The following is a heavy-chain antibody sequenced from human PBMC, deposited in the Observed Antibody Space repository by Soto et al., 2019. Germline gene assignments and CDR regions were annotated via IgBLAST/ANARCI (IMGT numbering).Heavy chain of an antibody. Sequence: QLQLQESGPGLVKPSETLSLSCTVSGGSISSSSNFWGWIRQPPGKGPEWIGRISYSGSTYYNPSHKSRITISVDTSKNHFSLKVTSGTATDTAVYYCARHDDSGRFINGCDIWGQGTMVTVSS. CDR1: GGSISSSSNF. D-gene: IGHD1-26*01. CDR3: ARHDDSGRFINGCDI. V-gene: IGHV4-39*01. CDR2: ISYSGST. J-gene: IGHJ3*02.